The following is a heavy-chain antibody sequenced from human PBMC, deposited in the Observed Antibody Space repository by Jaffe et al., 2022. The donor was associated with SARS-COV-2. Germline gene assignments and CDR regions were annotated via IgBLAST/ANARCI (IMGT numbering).Heavy chain of an antibody. CDR3: ARVARRLWYYYDSSGYWTFDY. J-gene: IGHJ4*02. D-gene: IGHD3-22*01. Sequence: QVQLQESGPGLVKPSETLSLTCTVSGGSISSYYWSWIRQPPGKGLEWIGYIYYSGSTNYNPSLKSRVTISVDTSKNQFSLKLSSVTAADTAVYYCARVARRLWYYYDSSGYWTFDYWGQGTLVTVSS. V-gene: IGHV4-59*01. CDR1: GGSISSYY. CDR2: IYYSGST.